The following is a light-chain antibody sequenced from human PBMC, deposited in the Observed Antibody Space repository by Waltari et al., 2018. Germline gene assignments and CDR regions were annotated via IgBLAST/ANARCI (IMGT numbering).Light chain of an antibody. J-gene: IGLJ3*02. Sequence: SYDLTQTPSMSVSPGPTAITTCSGDNLGDKYVCWYQQKSGQSPALVIYQDGRRPSGIPERFSGSNSGNTATLTISGTLIMDEAVYYCQAWDSGTAVFGGGTRLTVL. V-gene: IGLV3-1*01. CDR3: QAWDSGTAV. CDR1: NLGDKY. CDR2: QDG.